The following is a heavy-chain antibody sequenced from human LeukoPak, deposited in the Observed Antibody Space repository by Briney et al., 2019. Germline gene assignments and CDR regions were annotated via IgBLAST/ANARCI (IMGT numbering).Heavy chain of an antibody. V-gene: IGHV4-59*01. J-gene: IGHJ4*02. Sequence: SETLSPTCTVSGGSISSYYWSWVRQPPGKGLEWIGYIYYSGSTNYNPSLKSRVTISVDTSKNQFSLKLSSVTAADTAVYYCARVHPGHYCDSSCTIDYWGRGTLVTVSS. CDR2: IYYSGST. CDR3: ARVHPGHYCDSSCTIDY. CDR1: GGSISSYY. D-gene: IGHD3-22*01.